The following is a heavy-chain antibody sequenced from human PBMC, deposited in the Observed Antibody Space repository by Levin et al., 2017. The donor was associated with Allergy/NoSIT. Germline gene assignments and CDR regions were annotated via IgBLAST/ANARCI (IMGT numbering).Heavy chain of an antibody. CDR1: GFTFSSYW. J-gene: IGHJ4*02. CDR3: AREEDSGSYGSFGY. D-gene: IGHD1-26*01. V-gene: IGHV3-74*01. CDR2: INSDGSSI. Sequence: GGSLRLSCAASGFTFSSYWMHWVRQAPGKGLVWVSRINSDGSSISYADSVKGRFTISRDNAKNTLYLQMNSLRAEDTAVYYCAREEDSGSYGSFGYWGQGTLVTVSS.